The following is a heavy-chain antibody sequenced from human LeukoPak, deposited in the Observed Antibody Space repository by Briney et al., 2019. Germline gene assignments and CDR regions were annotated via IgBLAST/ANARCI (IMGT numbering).Heavy chain of an antibody. V-gene: IGHV3-11*04. D-gene: IGHD3-16*01. J-gene: IGHJ4*02. CDR1: GFTFSDYY. CDR3: AKDASEGGADYYFDH. CDR2: ISSSGSTI. Sequence: PGGSLRLSCAASGFTFSDYYMSWVRQAPGKGLEWVSYISSSGSTIYYADSVKGRFTISRDNAKNSLYLQMNSLRAEDTAVYYCAKDASEGGADYYFDHWGQGTLVTVSS.